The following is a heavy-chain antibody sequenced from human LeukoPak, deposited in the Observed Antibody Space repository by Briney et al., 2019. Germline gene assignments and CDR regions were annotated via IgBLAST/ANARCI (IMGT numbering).Heavy chain of an antibody. CDR1: GGSISSYY. CDR2: IYTSGST. J-gene: IGHJ4*02. CDR3: ARGAVGIAVAATDFDY. D-gene: IGHD6-19*01. V-gene: IGHV4-4*07. Sequence: SSETLSLTCTVSGGSISSYYWSWIRQPAGKGLEWIGRIYTSGSTNYNPSLKSRVTISVDKSKNQFSLKLSSVTAADTAVYYCARGAVGIAVAATDFDYYCQGTLVTVSS.